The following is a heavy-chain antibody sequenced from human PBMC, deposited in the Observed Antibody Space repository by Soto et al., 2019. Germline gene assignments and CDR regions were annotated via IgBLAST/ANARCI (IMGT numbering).Heavy chain of an antibody. J-gene: IGHJ4*02. Sequence: QITLKESGPTLVKPTQTLTLTCTFSGFSLSTNGVGVGWIRQPPGKALEWLALIYWDDSKEYSPSLKSRLTIPKDTSRNQVVPTLTNMDPVDTATYYCAKKGGGDYILDSWGQGTLVTVSS. D-gene: IGHD4-17*01. CDR3: AKKGGGDYILDS. CDR2: IYWDDSK. V-gene: IGHV2-5*02. CDR1: GFSLSTNGVG.